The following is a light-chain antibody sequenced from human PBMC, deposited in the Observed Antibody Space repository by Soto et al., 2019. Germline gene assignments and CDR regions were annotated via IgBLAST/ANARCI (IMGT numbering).Light chain of an antibody. V-gene: IGKV3-11*01. J-gene: IGKJ1*01. CDR1: QSIGTY. CDR2: DTS. CDR3: QHRLNWPWT. Sequence: EIVLTQSPATLSVSPGEGVTLSCRASQSIGTYLAWYRQKPGQAPRLPIYDTSNRATGTPDRFSGSGSGTDFTLTISSLEPEDFAVYYCQHRLNWPWTFGQGTKVEIK.